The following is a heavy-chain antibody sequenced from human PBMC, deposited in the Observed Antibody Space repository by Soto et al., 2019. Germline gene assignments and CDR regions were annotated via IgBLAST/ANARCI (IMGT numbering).Heavy chain of an antibody. CDR1: GGSISSSSYY. J-gene: IGHJ4*02. D-gene: IGHD4-17*01. V-gene: IGHV4-39*07. CDR3: ARDIPDDYGDYYFDY. CDR2: IYYSGST. Sequence: SETLSLTCTVSGGSISSSSYYWGWIRQPPGKGLEWIGSIYYSGSTYYNPSLKSRVTISVDTSKNQFSLKLSSVTAADTAVYCCARDIPDDYGDYYFDYWGQGTLVTVSS.